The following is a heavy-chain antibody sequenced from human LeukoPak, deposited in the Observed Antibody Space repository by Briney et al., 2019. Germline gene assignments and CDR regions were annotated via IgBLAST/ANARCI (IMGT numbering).Heavy chain of an antibody. CDR3: ARGLSWLQSSYYFDY. V-gene: IGHV4-34*01. D-gene: IGHD5-24*01. CDR2: INHSGST. Sequence: SETLSLTCAVYGGSFSGYYRSWIRQPPGKGLEWIGEINHSGSTNYNPSLKSRVTISVDTSKNQFSLKLSSVTAADTAVYYCARGLSWLQSSYYFDYWGQGTLVTVSS. CDR1: GGSFSGYY. J-gene: IGHJ4*02.